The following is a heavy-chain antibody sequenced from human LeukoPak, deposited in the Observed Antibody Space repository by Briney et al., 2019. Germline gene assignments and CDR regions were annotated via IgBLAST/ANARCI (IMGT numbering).Heavy chain of an antibody. V-gene: IGHV3-30-3*01. J-gene: IGHJ4*02. CDR1: GFTFSSYA. CDR3: ARDLPYPRDFWSLEYYFDY. Sequence: GRSLRLSCAASGFTFSSYAMHWVRQAPGKGLEWVAVISYDGSNKYYADSVKGRFTISRDNSKNTLYLQMNSLRAEDTAVYYCARDLPYPRDFWSLEYYFDYWGQGTLVTVSS. D-gene: IGHD3-3*01. CDR2: ISYDGSNK.